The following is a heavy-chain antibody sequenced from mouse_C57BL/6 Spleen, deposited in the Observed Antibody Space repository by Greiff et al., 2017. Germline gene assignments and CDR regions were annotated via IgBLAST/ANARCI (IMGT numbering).Heavy chain of an antibody. CDR3: AREGIYDAMGY. J-gene: IGHJ4*01. Sequence: EVKLVESGGGLVKPGGSLKLSCAASGFTFSDYGMHWVRQAPEQGLEWVAYICRCNSTIDYADTVKGRFTISRDNAKNTLFRQMASLWSDDTAVYDGAREGIYDAMGYWGQRASVTVSS. CDR1: GFTFSDYG. V-gene: IGHV5-17*01. CDR2: ICRCNSTI.